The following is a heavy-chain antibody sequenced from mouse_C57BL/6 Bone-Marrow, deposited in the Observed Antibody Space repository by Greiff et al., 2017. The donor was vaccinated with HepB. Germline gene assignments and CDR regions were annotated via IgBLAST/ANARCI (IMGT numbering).Heavy chain of an antibody. CDR1: EYEFPSHD. D-gene: IGHD2-1*01. Sequence: EVKVVESGGGLVQPGESLKLSCESNEYEFPSHDMSWVRKTPEKRLELVAAINSDGGSTYYPDTMERRFIISRDNTKKTLYLQMSSLRSEDTALYYCARQVGKLPRYFDVWGTGTTVTVSS. CDR3: ARQVGKLPRYFDV. V-gene: IGHV5-2*01. CDR2: INSDGGST. J-gene: IGHJ1*03.